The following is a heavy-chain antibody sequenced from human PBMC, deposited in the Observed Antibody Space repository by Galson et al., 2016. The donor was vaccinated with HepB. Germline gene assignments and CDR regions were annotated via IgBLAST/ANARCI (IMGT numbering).Heavy chain of an antibody. CDR1: GYTFNTYG. CDR3: TRGSRCSGGTCYSPAFDY. Sequence: SVKVSCKVSGYTFNTYGIGWVRQAPGQGFEWMGWISGTNGNTNYAQNFKGRVTMTRDTSTQTAYMELRSLRNDDTAIYYCTRGSRCSGGTCYSPAFDYWGQGTLVIVSA. J-gene: IGHJ4*02. D-gene: IGHD2-15*01. CDR2: ISGTNGNT. V-gene: IGHV1-18*01.